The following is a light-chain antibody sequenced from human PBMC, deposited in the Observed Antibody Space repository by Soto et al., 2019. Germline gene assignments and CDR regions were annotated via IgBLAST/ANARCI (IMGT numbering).Light chain of an antibody. CDR1: NSDVGAYNF. J-gene: IGLJ1*01. V-gene: IGLV2-14*01. CDR2: EVS. CDR3: SSFTTYNTRV. Sequence: QSALTQPASVSGSPGQSIAISCTGTNSDVGAYNFVSWYQQYPGKAPKLIIHEVSNRPSGIPDRFSGSKSGNTASLTISGLQADDEADYYCSSFTTYNTRVFGTGTKVTVL.